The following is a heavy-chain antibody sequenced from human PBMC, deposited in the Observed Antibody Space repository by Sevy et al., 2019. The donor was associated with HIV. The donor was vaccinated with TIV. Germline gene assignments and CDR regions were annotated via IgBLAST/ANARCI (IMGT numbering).Heavy chain of an antibody. CDR2: INPKTGGT. Sequence: ASVKVSCKVSGNTFSGHHMHWVRQAPGQGLEWMGWINPKTGGTTYAQKFQGRVTVTRDTSMNTVYMELNRLRSDDTAVYYCARHTDFHFDSWGQGTLVTVSS. J-gene: IGHJ4*02. D-gene: IGHD3-3*01. V-gene: IGHV1-2*02. CDR1: GNTFSGHH. CDR3: ARHTDFHFDS.